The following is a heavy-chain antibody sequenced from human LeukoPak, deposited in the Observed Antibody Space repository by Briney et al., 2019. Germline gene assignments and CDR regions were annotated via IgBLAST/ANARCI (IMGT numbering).Heavy chain of an antibody. J-gene: IGHJ6*02. Sequence: GGSLRLSCAASAFTFSSFGMHWVRQAPGKGLEWVAVIWYDGSKKYYAESVKGRFTISRDNSKDTLYLQMNSLRAEDTAVYYCARVANITTFGMDVWGQGTTVTVSS. CDR3: ARVANITTFGMDV. CDR2: IWYDGSKK. D-gene: IGHD3-9*01. CDR1: AFTFSSFG. V-gene: IGHV3-33*01.